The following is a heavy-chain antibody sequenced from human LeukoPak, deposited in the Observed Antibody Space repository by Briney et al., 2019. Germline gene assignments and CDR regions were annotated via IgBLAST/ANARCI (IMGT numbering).Heavy chain of an antibody. V-gene: IGHV6-1*01. CDR2: TYYRSKGYN. Sequence: SQTLSLICAISGDSFSSNSAAWNWIRQSPPRGLEWLGRTYYRSKGYNDYAVSVKSRITINPDTSKNQFSLQLNSVTPEDTAVYYCARDSSWNDVGYFDYWGQGTLVTVSS. J-gene: IGHJ4*02. CDR1: GDSFSSNSAA. D-gene: IGHD1-1*01. CDR3: ARDSSWNDVGYFDY.